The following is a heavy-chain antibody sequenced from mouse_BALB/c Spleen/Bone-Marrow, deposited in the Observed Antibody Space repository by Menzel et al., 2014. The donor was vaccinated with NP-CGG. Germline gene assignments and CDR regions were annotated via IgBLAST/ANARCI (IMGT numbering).Heavy chain of an antibody. CDR1: GYTFTDYA. V-gene: IGHV1-67*01. J-gene: IGHJ3*01. D-gene: IGHD2-1*01. CDR3: AGPIYYGNYEGFAY. Sequence: VKLQESGPELVRPGVSMKISCKGSGYTFTDYAMHWVKQSHAKSLEWIGVISTYSGNTNYNQKFKGKATMTVDKSSSTAYLELARLTPEDSAIYYCAGPIYYGNYEGFAYWGQGTLVTVSA. CDR2: ISTYSGNT.